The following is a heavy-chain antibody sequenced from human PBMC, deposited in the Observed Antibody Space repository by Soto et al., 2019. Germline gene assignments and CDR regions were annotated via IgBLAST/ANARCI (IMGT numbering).Heavy chain of an antibody. CDR2: IIPIFGTA. V-gene: IGHV1-69*13. J-gene: IGHJ5*02. CDR1: GYTFTSYA. CDR3: ARHPTAVRYNWFDP. Sequence: SVKVSCKASGYTFTSYAMHWVRQAPGQGLEWMGGIIPIFGTANYAQKFQGRVTITADESTSTAYMELSSLRSEDTAVYYCARHPTAVRYNWFDPRGQRTPVTVSS. D-gene: IGHD3-10*01.